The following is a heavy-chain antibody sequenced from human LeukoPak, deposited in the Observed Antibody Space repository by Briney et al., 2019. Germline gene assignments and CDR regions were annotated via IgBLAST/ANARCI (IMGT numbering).Heavy chain of an antibody. D-gene: IGHD5-18*01. V-gene: IGHV1-69*04. J-gene: IGHJ6*02. CDR1: GGTFSSYA. Sequence: GASVKVSCKASGGTFSSYAISWVRQAPGQGLEWMGRIIPILGIANYAQKFQGRVTITADKSTSTAYMELSSLRSEDTAVYYCAREGYSYGYYYYYGMDVWDQGTTVTVSS. CDR3: AREGYSYGYYYYYGMDV. CDR2: IIPILGIA.